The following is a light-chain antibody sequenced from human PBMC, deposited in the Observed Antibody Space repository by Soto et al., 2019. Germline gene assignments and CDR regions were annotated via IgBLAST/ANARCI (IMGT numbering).Light chain of an antibody. CDR3: QQYYSTPQT. J-gene: IGKJ1*01. V-gene: IGKV4-1*01. CDR1: QSVLYSSNNRNY. CDR2: WAS. Sequence: DIVMTQSPDSLAVSLGERATINCKSSQSVLYSSNNRNYLAWYQQKPGQPPKLLIYWASTRESGVPERFSGSGSGTDFTLTISSLQAEDVAVYYCQQYYSTPQTFDQGTKVEIK.